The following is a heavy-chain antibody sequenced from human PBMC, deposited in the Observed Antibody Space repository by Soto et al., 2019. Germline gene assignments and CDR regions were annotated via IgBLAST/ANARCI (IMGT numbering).Heavy chain of an antibody. CDR2: ISYDGSNK. CDR1: GGTFSSYA. Sequence: SCKASGGTFSSYAMHWVRQAPGKGLEWVAVISYDGSNKYYADSVKGRFTISRDNSKNTLYLQMNSLRAEDTAVYYCARDRDGYNPGGYFDYWGQGTLVTVSS. CDR3: ARDRDGYNPGGYFDY. V-gene: IGHV3-30-3*01. D-gene: IGHD5-12*01. J-gene: IGHJ4*02.